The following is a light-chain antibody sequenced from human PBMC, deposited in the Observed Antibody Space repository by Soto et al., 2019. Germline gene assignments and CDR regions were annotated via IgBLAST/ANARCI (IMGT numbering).Light chain of an antibody. J-gene: IGLJ2*01. CDR3: LRSYRGAREV. CDR2: DTS. V-gene: IGLV7-46*01. CDR1: TGAVTSGHY. Sequence: QTVVTQEPSLTVSPGGTVTLTCGSSTGAVTSGHYPYWFQQKPGQAPRTLIYDTSNKHSWTPARFSGSLLGGKAALTLSGAQPEDEAEYYCLRSYRGAREVFGGGTKLTVL.